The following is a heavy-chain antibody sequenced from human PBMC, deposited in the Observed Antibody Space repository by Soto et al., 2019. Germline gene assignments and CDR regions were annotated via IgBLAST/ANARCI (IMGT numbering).Heavy chain of an antibody. V-gene: IGHV4-39*01. CDR3: AGRALGRLSGDKPYPPAL. CDR2: IYYSGST. J-gene: IGHJ2*01. CDR1: GGSISSSSYY. D-gene: IGHD4-17*01. Sequence: SETLSLSCTVSGGSISSSSYYWGWIRQPPGKGLEWIGSIYYSGSTYYNPSLKSRVTISVDTSKNQFSLKLSSVTAADTAVYYCAGRALGRLSGDKPYPPALWGRGTLVTVSS.